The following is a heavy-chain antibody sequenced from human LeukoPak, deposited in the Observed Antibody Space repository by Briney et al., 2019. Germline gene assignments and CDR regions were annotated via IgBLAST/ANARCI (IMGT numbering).Heavy chain of an antibody. CDR2: IKQDGSEK. CDR1: GFTFSSYW. D-gene: IGHD4-17*01. V-gene: IGHV3-7*01. Sequence: GGSLRLSCAASGFTFSSYWMSWVRQAPGKGLEWVANIKQDGSEKDYVDSVKGRFTISRDNAKNSLYLQMNSLRAEDTAVYYCARDDYGDYGYFDYWGQGTLVTVSS. CDR3: ARDDYGDYGYFDY. J-gene: IGHJ4*02.